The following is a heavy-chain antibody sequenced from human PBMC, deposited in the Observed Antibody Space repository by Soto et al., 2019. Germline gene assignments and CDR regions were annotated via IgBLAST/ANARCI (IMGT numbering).Heavy chain of an antibody. Sequence: EVHLLESGGGLVQPGGSLSLSCAGSGFTIINYAMNWVRQAPGKGLEWVSSISGGGDAAFFPDSVRGRFTISRDNSQNTVTLQMNSLGVDDTAVYYCARKILGSTSRPNYWYFDLWGRGTLVTVSS. CDR1: GFTIINYA. D-gene: IGHD2-2*01. J-gene: IGHJ2*01. V-gene: IGHV3-23*01. CDR3: ARKILGSTSRPNYWYFDL. CDR2: ISGGGDAA.